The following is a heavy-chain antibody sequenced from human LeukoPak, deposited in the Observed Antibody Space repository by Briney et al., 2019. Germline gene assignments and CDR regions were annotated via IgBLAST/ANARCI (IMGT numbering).Heavy chain of an antibody. Sequence: SETLSLTCAVYGGSFSGYYWSWIRQPPGKGLEWIGEINHSGSTNYNPSLKSRVTISVDTSKNQFSLKLSSVTAADTAVYYCARGLGRKPYYYYYYMDVWGKGTTVIVSS. CDR1: GGSFSGYY. CDR3: ARGLGRKPYYYYYYMDV. CDR2: INHSGST. V-gene: IGHV4-34*01. D-gene: IGHD1-14*01. J-gene: IGHJ6*03.